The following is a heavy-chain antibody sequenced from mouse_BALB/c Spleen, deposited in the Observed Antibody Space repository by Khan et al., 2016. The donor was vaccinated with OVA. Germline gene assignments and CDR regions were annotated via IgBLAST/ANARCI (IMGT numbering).Heavy chain of an antibody. Sequence: QIQLVQSGPEVKKPGETVKISCKASGYSFTNYGMNWVRQAPGKGLKWMGWINTYTGEPTYADDFKGRFAFSLDTSASTAYLQINNLKNEDTATYFCASGGYWYFDVWGEGTTVTVSS. CDR3: ASGGYWYFDV. V-gene: IGHV9-3-1*01. J-gene: IGHJ1*01. CDR1: GYSFTNYG. D-gene: IGHD1-1*02. CDR2: INTYTGEP.